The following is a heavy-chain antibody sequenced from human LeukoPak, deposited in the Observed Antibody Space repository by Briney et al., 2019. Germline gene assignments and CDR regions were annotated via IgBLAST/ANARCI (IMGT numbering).Heavy chain of an antibody. D-gene: IGHD2-8*01. CDR2: ISYSGST. Sequence: SETLSLTCTVSGVSISSYYWSWIRQPPGKGLEWIGCISYSGSTNYNPSLKSRVTMSVDTSKNQFSLKLSSVTAADTAVYYCARGLGYCTNGVCYKVYYGMDVWGQGTTVTVSS. J-gene: IGHJ6*02. CDR3: ARGLGYCTNGVCYKVYYGMDV. V-gene: IGHV4-59*12. CDR1: GVSISSYY.